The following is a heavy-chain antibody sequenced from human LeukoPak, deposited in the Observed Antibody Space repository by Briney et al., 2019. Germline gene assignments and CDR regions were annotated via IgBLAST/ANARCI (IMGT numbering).Heavy chain of an antibody. D-gene: IGHD3-9*01. J-gene: IGHJ1*01. Sequence: GGSLRLSCAASGYIFSSYSLNWVRQAPGKGLEWVSYISNTGSTIYYADSVKGRFTISRDNAKNSLYLQMNSLRAEDTAVYYCARDGYPYDIYKPEHFQHWGQGTLVTVSS. CDR1: GYIFSSYS. V-gene: IGHV3-48*04. CDR2: ISNTGSTI. CDR3: ARDGYPYDIYKPEHFQH.